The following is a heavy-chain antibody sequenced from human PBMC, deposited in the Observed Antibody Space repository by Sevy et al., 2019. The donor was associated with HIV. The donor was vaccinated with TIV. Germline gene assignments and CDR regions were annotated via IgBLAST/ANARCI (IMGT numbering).Heavy chain of an antibody. D-gene: IGHD2-15*01. CDR1: GFTFSNAW. Sequence: GGSLRLSCAASGFTFSNAWMSWVRQAPGKGLEWVGRIKSKTDGGTTDYAAPVKGRFTISRDDSNNTLYLQMNSLQTEDKAIYYCTTDSKKRRLAALLDYWGQGTLVTVSS. V-gene: IGHV3-15*01. J-gene: IGHJ4*02. CDR2: IKSKTDGGTT. CDR3: TTDSKKRRLAALLDY.